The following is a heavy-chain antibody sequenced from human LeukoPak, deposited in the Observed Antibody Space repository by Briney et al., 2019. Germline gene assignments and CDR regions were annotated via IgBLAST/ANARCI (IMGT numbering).Heavy chain of an antibody. Sequence: ASVKVSCKASGYTFTSYYMHGVRQAPGQGREWMGWINPHTGGTNYAQKFQGRVTMTRDTSISTAYMELSRLTSDDTAVYYCARDKDDYGDSSYYFDYWGQGTLVTVSS. V-gene: IGHV1-2*02. CDR2: INPHTGGT. D-gene: IGHD4-17*01. CDR1: GYTFTSYY. CDR3: ARDKDDYGDSSYYFDY. J-gene: IGHJ4*02.